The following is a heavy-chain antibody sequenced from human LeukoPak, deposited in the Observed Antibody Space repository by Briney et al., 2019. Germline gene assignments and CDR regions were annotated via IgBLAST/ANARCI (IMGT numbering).Heavy chain of an antibody. V-gene: IGHV3-11*04. CDR1: GFTFSDYY. J-gene: IGHJ6*03. CDR2: ISCSGSTI. Sequence: GGSLRLSCAASGFTFSDYYMSWIRQAPGKGLEWVSYISCSGSTIYYADSVKGRFTISRDDAKNSLYLQMNSLRAEDTAVYYCARGGTSSGWYRGPYYYYYMDVWGKGTTVTVSS. CDR3: ARGGTSSGWYRGPYYYYYMDV. D-gene: IGHD6-19*01.